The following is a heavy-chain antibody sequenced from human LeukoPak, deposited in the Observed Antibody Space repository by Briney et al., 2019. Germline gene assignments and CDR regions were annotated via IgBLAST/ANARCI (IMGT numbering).Heavy chain of an antibody. Sequence: SETLSLTCTVSGGSISSYYWSWIRQPPGKGLEWIGYIYYSGSTNYNPSLKSRVTISVDTSKNQFSLKLSSVTAAVTAVYYCARVPRSYYYYYYMDVWGKGTTVTVSS. CDR2: IYYSGST. V-gene: IGHV4-59*08. CDR3: ARVPRSYYYYYYMDV. J-gene: IGHJ6*03. D-gene: IGHD2-2*01. CDR1: GGSISSYY.